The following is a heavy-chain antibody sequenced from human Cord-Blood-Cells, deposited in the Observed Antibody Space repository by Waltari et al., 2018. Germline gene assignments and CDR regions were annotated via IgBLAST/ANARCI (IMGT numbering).Heavy chain of an antibody. CDR3: ARDLGYCGGDCSAFDI. D-gene: IGHD2-21*01. J-gene: IGHJ3*02. CDR1: GGSISSRGYY. Sequence: QVQLQESGPGLVKPSQTLSLTCTVSGGSISSRGYYWSWLRQPPGKGLEWIGYIYYSGSTYYNPSLKSRVTISVDTSKNQFSLKLSSVTAADTAVYYCARDLGYCGGDCSAFDIWGQGTMVTVSS. V-gene: IGHV4-31*03. CDR2: IYYSGST.